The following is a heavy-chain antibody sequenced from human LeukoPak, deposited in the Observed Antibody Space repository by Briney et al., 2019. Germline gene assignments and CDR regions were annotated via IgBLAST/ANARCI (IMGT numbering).Heavy chain of an antibody. CDR1: GFTFSNYA. D-gene: IGHD3-10*01. Sequence: PGGSLRLSCAASGFTFSNYAMSWVRQAPGKGLEWVSTISGAGGSTYYVDSVKGRFSISRDSSKNTVYLQMNSLRAEDTAVYYCARGFWQPLDYWGQGTLVTVSS. J-gene: IGHJ4*02. CDR2: ISGAGGST. CDR3: ARGFWQPLDY. V-gene: IGHV3-23*01.